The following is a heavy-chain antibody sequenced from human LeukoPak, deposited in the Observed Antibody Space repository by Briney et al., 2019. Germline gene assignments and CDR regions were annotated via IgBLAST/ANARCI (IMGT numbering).Heavy chain of an antibody. Sequence: PSETLSLTCAVYGGSFSTYYWSWIRQLPGKGLEWIGEINHSGSTNYNPSLKSRVTISVDTSKNQFSLKMSSVTAADTAVYYCARYYYGSGSYMYNWFDPWGQGTLLTVSS. V-gene: IGHV4-34*01. J-gene: IGHJ5*02. CDR1: GGSFSTYY. CDR2: INHSGST. CDR3: ARYYYGSGSYMYNWFDP. D-gene: IGHD3-10*01.